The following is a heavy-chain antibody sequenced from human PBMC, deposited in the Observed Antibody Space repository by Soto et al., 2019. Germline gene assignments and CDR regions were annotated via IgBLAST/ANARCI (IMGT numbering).Heavy chain of an antibody. CDR1: GGSLSTYY. Sequence: ASETLSLTCTVSGGSLSTYYWSWIRQSPGKGLEWIGYIYYNGRTNYNPSLKSRVTISVDTSENQFSLKLTSVSAADTAVYYCARDGSGYDFWDGQYYFDYWGQGIQVTVSS. J-gene: IGHJ4*02. CDR2: IYYNGRT. CDR3: ARDGSGYDFWDGQYYFDY. D-gene: IGHD3-3*01. V-gene: IGHV4-59*01.